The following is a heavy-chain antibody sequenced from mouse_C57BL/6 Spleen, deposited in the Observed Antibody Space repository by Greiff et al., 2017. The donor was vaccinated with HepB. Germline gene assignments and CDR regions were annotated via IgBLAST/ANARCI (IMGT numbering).Heavy chain of an antibody. CDR2: ISDGGSYT. V-gene: IGHV5-4*03. Sequence: EVKLMESGGGLVKPGGSLKLSCAASGFTFSSYAMSWVRQTPEKRLEWVATISDGGSYTYYPDNVKGRFTISRDNAKNNLYLQMSHLKSEDTAMYYCARGNYYYGSSHGGYYFDYWGQGTTLTVSS. CDR3: ARGNYYYGSSHGGYYFDY. J-gene: IGHJ2*01. CDR1: GFTFSSYA. D-gene: IGHD1-1*01.